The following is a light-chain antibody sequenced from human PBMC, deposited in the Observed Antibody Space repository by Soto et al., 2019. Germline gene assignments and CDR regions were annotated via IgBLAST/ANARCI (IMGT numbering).Light chain of an antibody. V-gene: IGKV1-5*03. CDR1: QSISSW. Sequence: DIQMTQSPSTLSASVGDRVTITCRASQSISSWLAWYQQKPGKAPKLLIYKASSSESGVPSRFSGSGSGTEFTLTISSLQPDDFATYYCQQYNSYSPWTFGQGTKVDIK. CDR2: KAS. CDR3: QQYNSYSPWT. J-gene: IGKJ1*01.